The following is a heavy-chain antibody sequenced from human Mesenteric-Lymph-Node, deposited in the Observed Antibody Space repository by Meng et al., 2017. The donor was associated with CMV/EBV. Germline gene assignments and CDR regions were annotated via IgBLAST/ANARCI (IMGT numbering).Heavy chain of an antibody. D-gene: IGHD3-3*01. V-gene: IGHV1-18*01. Sequence: ASVTVSCQASGYTFTSYGISWVRQAPGQGLEWMGWVSAYTGSTQYAQNLQGRVSMTRDTSTRTVYMEVRSLRSDDTAVYYCARGLGFLEWLLPYYYYYGMDVWGQGTTVTVSS. CDR1: GYTFTSYG. CDR2: VSAYTGST. CDR3: ARGLGFLEWLLPYYYYYGMDV. J-gene: IGHJ6*02.